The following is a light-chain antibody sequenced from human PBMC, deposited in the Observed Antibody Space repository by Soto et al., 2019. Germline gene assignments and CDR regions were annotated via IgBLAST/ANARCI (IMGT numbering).Light chain of an antibody. Sequence: QSVLTQPASVTGAPGQRVTISCPGSSSNIGAGYDVHWYQQLPGTAPKLLIYGNNNRPSGVPDRFSGSKADTSASLAITGLQAADEADYYCQSYDSSLVHVVFGGGTKVTIL. V-gene: IGLV1-40*01. CDR2: GNN. J-gene: IGLJ2*01. CDR1: SSNIGAGYD. CDR3: QSYDSSLVHVV.